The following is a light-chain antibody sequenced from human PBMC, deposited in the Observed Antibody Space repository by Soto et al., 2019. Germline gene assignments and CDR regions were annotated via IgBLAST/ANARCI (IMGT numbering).Light chain of an antibody. CDR3: QQSNNWPYT. J-gene: IGKJ2*01. CDR1: QTVRDN. CDR2: GAS. Sequence: EIVMTHSPATLSVSPGDRATLSCRASQTVRDNLAWYQQKPGQAPRLLIYGASTRATGIPARFSGSRSGTEITLTNDSLKSEDFALYLCQQSNNWPYTFGQGTKLEIK. V-gene: IGKV3-15*01.